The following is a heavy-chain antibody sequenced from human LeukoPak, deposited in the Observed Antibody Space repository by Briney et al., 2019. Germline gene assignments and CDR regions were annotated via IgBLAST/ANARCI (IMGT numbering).Heavy chain of an antibody. Sequence: SVKVSCKASGGTFSSYAISWVRQAPGQGLEWMGGIIPIFGTANYAQKFQGRVTITADESTSTACMELSSLRSEDTAVYYCAGGALPIAVAGTNWFDPWGQGTLVTVSS. V-gene: IGHV1-69*13. J-gene: IGHJ5*02. CDR1: GGTFSSYA. CDR2: IIPIFGTA. CDR3: AGGALPIAVAGTNWFDP. D-gene: IGHD6-19*01.